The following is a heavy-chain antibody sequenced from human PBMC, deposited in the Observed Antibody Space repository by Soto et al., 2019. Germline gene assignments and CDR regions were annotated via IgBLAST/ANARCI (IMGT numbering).Heavy chain of an antibody. Sequence: SETLSLTCTVSGGSISSSGDYWAWIRQPPGEGLEWIGSIYHTGNAYYNPSLKSRVTISVDTSKNQFSLKLTSVTAADAALYYCARDFFASGDYTTNWFDPWGQGTLVTVSS. V-gene: IGHV4-39*01. D-gene: IGHD2-21*02. J-gene: IGHJ5*02. CDR2: IYHTGNA. CDR1: GGSISSSGDY. CDR3: ARDFFASGDYTTNWFDP.